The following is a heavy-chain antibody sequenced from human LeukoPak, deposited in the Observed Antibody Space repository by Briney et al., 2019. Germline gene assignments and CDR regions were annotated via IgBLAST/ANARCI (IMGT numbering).Heavy chain of an antibody. CDR2: TYYGSKWYN. V-gene: IGHV6-1*01. CDR1: RGNVCQNQAY. J-gene: IGHJ4*02. CDR3: ARASSSGTFGY. Sequence: SPALSLTLIISRGNVCQNQAYWNGLRQSPSGGLEGLGRTYYGSKWYNDYAVSVKRRININPDTSKNQFSLHLNSVTPEDTAVYYCARASSSGTFGYWGQGTLVTVSS. D-gene: IGHD3-22*01.